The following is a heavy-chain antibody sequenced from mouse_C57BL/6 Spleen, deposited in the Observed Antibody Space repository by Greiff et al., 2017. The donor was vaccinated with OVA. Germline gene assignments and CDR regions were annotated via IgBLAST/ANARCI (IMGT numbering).Heavy chain of an antibody. CDR3: ARERNAMDY. CDR1: GYSFTGYY. CDR2: INPSTGGT. Sequence: EVQLQQPGPELVKPGASVKLSCKASGYSFTGYYMNWVKQSPEQSLEWIGEINPSTGGTTYNQKFKAKATLTVDKSSSTAYMQRKSLTSEDSAVYYCARERNAMDYWGQGTSVTVSS. V-gene: IGHV1-42*01. J-gene: IGHJ4*01.